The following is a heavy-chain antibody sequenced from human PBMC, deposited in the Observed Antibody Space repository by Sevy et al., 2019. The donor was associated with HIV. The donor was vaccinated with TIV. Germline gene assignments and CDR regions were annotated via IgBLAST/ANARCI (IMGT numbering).Heavy chain of an antibody. V-gene: IGHV3-33*06. D-gene: IGHD5-12*01. CDR1: GFTFSSYG. CDR2: IWYDGSNK. J-gene: IGHJ4*02. Sequence: GGSLRLSCAASGFTFSSYGMHWVRQAPGKGLEWVAVIWYDGSNKYSADSVKGRFTISRDNSKNTLYLQMNSLRAEDTAVYYCAKSFEMATIHGAGYWGQGTLVTVSS. CDR3: AKSFEMATIHGAGY.